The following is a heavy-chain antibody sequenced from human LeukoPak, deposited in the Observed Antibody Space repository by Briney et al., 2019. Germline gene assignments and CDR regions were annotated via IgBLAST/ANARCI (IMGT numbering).Heavy chain of an antibody. CDR2: IKQDGGEI. Sequence: GGSLRLSCAASGFTFSRYWMSWVRQAPGKGLEWVANIKQDGGEIYYVDSVKGRFTISRDNAKNSVYLHMYSLRAEDTAVYYCARDKVVGPTKFDSWGQGTLVTVSS. J-gene: IGHJ5*01. CDR3: ARDKVVGPTKFDS. D-gene: IGHD1-26*01. V-gene: IGHV3-7*01. CDR1: GFTFSRYW.